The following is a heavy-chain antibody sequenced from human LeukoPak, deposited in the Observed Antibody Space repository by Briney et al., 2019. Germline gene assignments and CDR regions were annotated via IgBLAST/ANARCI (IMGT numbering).Heavy chain of an antibody. CDR3: ARDGWFGELSNSYFDY. J-gene: IGHJ4*02. V-gene: IGHV3-21*01. D-gene: IGHD3-10*01. CDR2: ISSSSSYI. Sequence: GGSLRLSCAASGFTFSSYSMNWVRQAPGKGLEWVSSISSSSSYIYYADSVKGRFTISRDNAKNSLYLQMNSLRAEDTAVYYCARDGWFGELSNSYFDYWGQGTLVTVSS. CDR1: GFTFSSYS.